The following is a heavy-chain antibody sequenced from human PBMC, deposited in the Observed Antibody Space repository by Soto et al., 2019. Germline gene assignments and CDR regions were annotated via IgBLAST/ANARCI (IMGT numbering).Heavy chain of an antibody. D-gene: IGHD5-12*01. CDR2: ISGSGGST. V-gene: IGHV3-23*01. Sequence: EVQLLESGGGLVQPGGSRRLSCAASGFKFDNYAMTWVRQAPGKGLEWVSSISGSGGSTYYADSVKGRFTISRDNSNNTLFLEMISLRVEDTALYYCAPRSAVATLAYWGQGTLVTVST. CDR1: GFKFDNYA. J-gene: IGHJ4*02. CDR3: APRSAVATLAY.